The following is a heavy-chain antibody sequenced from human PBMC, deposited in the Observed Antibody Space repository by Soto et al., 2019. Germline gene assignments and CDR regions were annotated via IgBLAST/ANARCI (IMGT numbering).Heavy chain of an antibody. J-gene: IGHJ3*02. Sequence: ASETRSVTSTGSGGMMSRGRCLLCWILLAPGKWLEWIGSIKYSGTTFCNPSLKSRVTLSVDTSKNQFALKLSSVTAAETAVYYCARHGITGSYYDAFDIWGQGTMVT. CDR3: ARHGITGSYYDAFDI. CDR1: GGMMSRGRCL. D-gene: IGHD1-26*01. CDR2: IKYSGTT. V-gene: IGHV4-39*01.